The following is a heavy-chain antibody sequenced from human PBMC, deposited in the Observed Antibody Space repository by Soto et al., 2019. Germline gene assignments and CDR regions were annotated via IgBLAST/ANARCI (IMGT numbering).Heavy chain of an antibody. CDR1: GFTFSKYW. Sequence: EVHLVESGGGLVQPGGSLRLSCAASGFTFSKYWMSWVRQAPGKGLEWVAIIKEDGSERHYVDSVKGRFTISRDNAKNSLYLQMNSLRAEDTAVYYCTGRSGWSFQYWGQGTLVTVSS. J-gene: IGHJ4*02. V-gene: IGHV3-7*05. CDR2: IKEDGSER. D-gene: IGHD6-19*01. CDR3: TGRSGWSFQY.